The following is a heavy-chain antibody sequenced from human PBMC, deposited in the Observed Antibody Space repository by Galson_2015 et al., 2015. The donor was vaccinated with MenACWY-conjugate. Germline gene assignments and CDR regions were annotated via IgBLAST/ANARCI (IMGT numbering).Heavy chain of an antibody. CDR2: ISSSSTSI. V-gene: IGHV3-48*02. J-gene: IGHJ4*02. CDR1: GFTFSSHS. CDR3: AKSMTILDY. Sequence: SLRLSCAASGFTFSSHSMNWVRQAPGRGLEWISYISSSSTSINYADSVKGRFTISRDNAKNPLYLQMNSLRDEDTAVYYCAKSMTILDYWGQGTLVTVSS. D-gene: IGHD4/OR15-4a*01.